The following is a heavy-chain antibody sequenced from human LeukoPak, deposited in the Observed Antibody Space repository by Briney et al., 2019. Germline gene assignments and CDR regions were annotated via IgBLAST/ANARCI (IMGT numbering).Heavy chain of an antibody. V-gene: IGHV4-39*01. D-gene: IGHD2-15*01. CDR2: IYYSGST. CDR3: ARLDGYCSGGSCYSVSFVDP. CDR1: GGSISSSNYY. J-gene: IGHJ5*02. Sequence: PSETLSPTCTVSGGSISSSNYYWGWIRQPPGKGLEWIGSIYYSGSTYYNPSLKSRVTISVDTSKNQFSLKLSSVTAADTAVYYCARLDGYCSGGSCYSVSFVDPWGQGTLVTVSS.